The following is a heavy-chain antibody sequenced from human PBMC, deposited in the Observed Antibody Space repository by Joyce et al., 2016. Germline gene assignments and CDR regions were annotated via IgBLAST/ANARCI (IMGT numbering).Heavy chain of an antibody. Sequence: QVQLQESGPGLVKPSGTLSLSCAVSGASISYGYWWSWVRQSPEKGLEWIGEIHHSGSTTYNPSLKSRVTIAVDNSKNQFSLNLNSVTAADTASYYCARNGDFSADYWGQGALVTVSS. D-gene: IGHD2-21*01. CDR3: ARNGDFSADY. V-gene: IGHV4-4*02. CDR2: IHHSGST. CDR1: GASISYGYW. J-gene: IGHJ4*02.